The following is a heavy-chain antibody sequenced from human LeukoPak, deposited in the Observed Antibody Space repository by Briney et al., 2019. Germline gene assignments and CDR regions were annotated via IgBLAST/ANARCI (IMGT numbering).Heavy chain of an antibody. CDR3: ARDLHIVVVPAAIGYYYYGMDV. D-gene: IGHD2-2*02. V-gene: IGHV3-21*01. CDR2: ISSSSSYI. Sequence: SGGSLRLSCAASGFTFSSYSMNWVRQAPGKGLEWVSSISSSSSYIYYADSVKGRFTISRDNAKNSLYLQMNSLRAEDTAVYYCARDLHIVVVPAAIGYYYYGMDVWGQGTTVTVSS. CDR1: GFTFSSYS. J-gene: IGHJ6*02.